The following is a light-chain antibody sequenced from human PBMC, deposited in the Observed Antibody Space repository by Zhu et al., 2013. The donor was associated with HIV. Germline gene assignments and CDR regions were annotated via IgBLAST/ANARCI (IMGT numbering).Light chain of an antibody. V-gene: IGKV3-11*01. Sequence: EIVLTQSPATLSLSPGERATLSCRASQSARYYLAWYQLKPGQAPRLLIYDAYTRATDTPTRFSGSGSGADFTLTINRLQPEDFAIYYCQQYEDSPITFGQGTRLEMK. CDR1: QSARYY. J-gene: IGKJ5*01. CDR2: DAY. CDR3: QQYEDSPIT.